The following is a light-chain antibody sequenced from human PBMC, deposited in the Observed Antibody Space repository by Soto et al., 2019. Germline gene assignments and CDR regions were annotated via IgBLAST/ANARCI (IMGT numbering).Light chain of an antibody. J-gene: IGKJ1*01. Sequence: DIQLTQSPSSLSASVGDRVTITCRASQSISRHLNWYQKKPGKAPNLLIYAASTLQSGVRSRFSGSGSGKEFTLTINTLQPEDFATYYCQEGYSIGGTFGQGTKVEIK. CDR1: QSISRH. CDR3: QEGYSIGGT. CDR2: AAS. V-gene: IGKV1-39*01.